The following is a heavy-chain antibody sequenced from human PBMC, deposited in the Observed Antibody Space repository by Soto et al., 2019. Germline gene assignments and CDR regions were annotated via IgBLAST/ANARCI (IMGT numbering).Heavy chain of an antibody. CDR3: ARGAEIVRGGGHFFYGMDV. CDR1: GYSFTTFA. D-gene: IGHD3-10*01. Sequence: QVQLVQSGAEVRKPGASVKVSCKASGYSFTTFAMHWVRQAPGQRLEWMGWINGGNGDTRYSQRFQGRVTITRDTSASTGNLQLGSLGSEDTAVYYCARGAEIVRGGGHFFYGMDVWGQGTTVIVSS. V-gene: IGHV1-3*01. J-gene: IGHJ6*02. CDR2: INGGNGDT.